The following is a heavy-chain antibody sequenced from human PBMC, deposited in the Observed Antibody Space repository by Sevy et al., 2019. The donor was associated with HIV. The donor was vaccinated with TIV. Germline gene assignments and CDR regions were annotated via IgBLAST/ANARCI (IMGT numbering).Heavy chain of an antibody. CDR3: ARGTYYYDSGGYYHDAFDL. V-gene: IGHV3-7*03. D-gene: IGHD3-22*01. CDR1: GFTFSSYW. J-gene: IGHJ3*01. Sequence: GSLRLSCVASSGFTFSSYWMSWVRQAPGKGLEWVANIKQDGRVKYYVDSVRGRFAISRDNAKNSWYLQMNTLRADDTALYYCARGTYYYDSGGYYHDAFDLWGQGTMVTVSS. CDR2: IKQDGRVK.